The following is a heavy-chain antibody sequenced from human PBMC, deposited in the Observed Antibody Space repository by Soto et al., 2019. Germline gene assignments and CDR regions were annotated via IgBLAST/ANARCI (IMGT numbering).Heavy chain of an antibody. V-gene: IGHV3-49*03. D-gene: IGHD3-10*01. CDR1: GFTFGDYV. CDR3: SRAQVLRGIIIPDYFDS. CDR2: IRTKAYGETT. Sequence: GGSLRLSCATSGFTFGDYVIAWFRQAPGKGLEYVGFIRTKAYGETTEYAATVKGRFTISRDDSITIAYLQMNSLKTEDTAVYYCSRAQVLRGIIIPDYFDSWGQGTLVTVSS. J-gene: IGHJ4*02.